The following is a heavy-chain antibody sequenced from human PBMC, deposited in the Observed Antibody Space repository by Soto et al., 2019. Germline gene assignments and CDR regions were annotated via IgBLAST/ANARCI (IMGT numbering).Heavy chain of an antibody. D-gene: IGHD3-9*01. CDR2: ITPIFATT. V-gene: IGHV1-69*06. J-gene: IGHJ5*02. CDR3: ARYPNSRINWFDP. Sequence: QIHLVQSGAEVKKPGSSVKISCKASGGSFSNYAISWVRQAPGHGLEWMGGITPIFATTSYAQKFQGRLTITADTSTSTAYMEMSGLRSDDTAIYFCARYPNSRINWFDPWGQGTLVTVSS. CDR1: GGSFSNYA.